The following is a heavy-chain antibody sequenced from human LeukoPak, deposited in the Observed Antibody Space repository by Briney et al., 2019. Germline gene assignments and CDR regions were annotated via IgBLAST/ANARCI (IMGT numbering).Heavy chain of an antibody. CDR1: RFTFSSYS. J-gene: IGHJ4*02. V-gene: IGHV3-23*01. Sequence: GGSLRLSCAASRFTFSSYSMNWVRQAPGKGLEWVSAISGSGGSTYYADSVKGRFTISRDNSKNTLYLQMNSLRAEDTAVYYCAKALSRYGSGSYSYWGQGTLVTVSS. D-gene: IGHD3-10*01. CDR2: ISGSGGST. CDR3: AKALSRYGSGSYSY.